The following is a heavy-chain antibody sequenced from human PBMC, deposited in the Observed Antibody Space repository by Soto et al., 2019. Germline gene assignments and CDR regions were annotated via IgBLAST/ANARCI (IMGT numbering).Heavy chain of an antibody. D-gene: IGHD2-8*01. V-gene: IGHV3-48*02. CDR2: ISDNSSVI. CDR3: ARDRDAYCSKGICSGPYFDY. CDR1: GFTFSTYS. J-gene: IGHJ4*02. Sequence: EVQLVGSGGGLVQPGGSLRLSCAASGFTFSTYSINWVRQDPGKGLEWISYISDNSSVIYYADAVKGRFTISRDNAKNSLYLQMNSLRDEDTAVYYCARDRDAYCSKGICSGPYFDYWGQGTLVTVSS.